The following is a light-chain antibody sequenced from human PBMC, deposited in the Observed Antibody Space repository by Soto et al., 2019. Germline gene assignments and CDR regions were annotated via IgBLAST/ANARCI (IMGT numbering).Light chain of an antibody. J-gene: IGKJ1*01. CDR1: QSINSW. Sequence: DIQMTQSPSTLSASVGDRVTITCRASQSINSWLAWYQQKPGKAPKLLIYDASSLQSGVPSRFSGSGSGTEFTLTISSLQPDDFAPYYCQQYNSFWTFGPGTKVEIK. V-gene: IGKV1-5*01. CDR2: DAS. CDR3: QQYNSFWT.